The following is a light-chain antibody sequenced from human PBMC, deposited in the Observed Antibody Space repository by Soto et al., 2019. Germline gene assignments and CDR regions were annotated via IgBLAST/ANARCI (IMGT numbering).Light chain of an antibody. J-gene: IGKJ1*01. V-gene: IGKV3-11*01. Sequence: EIVLTQSPATLSSFPSDRVTLSCRASQYINTRLASYQHRPGQDPRLLIYQTSIRAAGIPARFSASGSGTDFTLTISVVQPEDFALYYCHQRQSWPRTFGQGTKVDI. CDR2: QTS. CDR3: HQRQSWPRT. CDR1: QYINTR.